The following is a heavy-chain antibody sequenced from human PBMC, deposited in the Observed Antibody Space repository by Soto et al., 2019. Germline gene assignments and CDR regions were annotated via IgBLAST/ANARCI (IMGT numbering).Heavy chain of an antibody. CDR3: ARADYYDGSGFYYDY. CDR1: GYIFANHY. V-gene: IGHV1-46*01. Sequence: QVQLVQSGAEVKKPGASMKVSCKASGYIFANHYIHWVRQAPGQGLEWMGIINASGGSTNYLQKYQGRVTMTRDTSTSTVYMELSSLRSEDTAVYFCARADYYDGSGFYYDYWGQGTLVTVSS. D-gene: IGHD3-22*01. J-gene: IGHJ4*02. CDR2: INASGGST.